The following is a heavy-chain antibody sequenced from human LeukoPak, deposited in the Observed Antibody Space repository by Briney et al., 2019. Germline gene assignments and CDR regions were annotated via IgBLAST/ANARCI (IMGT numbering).Heavy chain of an antibody. CDR2: INFSGSSL. CDR3: VREVVVVPDYYYYGMDV. J-gene: IGHJ6*02. Sequence: KPGGSLRLSCAASGFTFSDYYVNWIRQAPGKGLEWISYINFSGSSLYYADSVKGRFTISRDNAKNSLYLQMNSLRAEDTAVYYCVREVVVVPDYYYYGMDVWGQGTTVTVSS. V-gene: IGHV3-11*01. CDR1: GFTFSDYY. D-gene: IGHD2-2*01.